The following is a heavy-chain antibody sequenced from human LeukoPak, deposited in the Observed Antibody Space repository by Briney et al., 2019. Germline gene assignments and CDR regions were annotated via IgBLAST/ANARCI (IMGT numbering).Heavy chain of an antibody. V-gene: IGHV4-31*03. CDR1: GGSISSGGYY. CDR2: IYYSGST. J-gene: IGHJ1*01. D-gene: IGHD6-13*01. Sequence: KPSQTLSLTCTVSGGSISSGGYYWSWIRQHPGKGLEWIGYIYYSGSTYYNPSLKSRVTISVDTSKNQFSLKLSSVTAADTAVYYCARFHSWYGDFQHWGQGTLVTVSS. CDR3: ARFHSWYGDFQH.